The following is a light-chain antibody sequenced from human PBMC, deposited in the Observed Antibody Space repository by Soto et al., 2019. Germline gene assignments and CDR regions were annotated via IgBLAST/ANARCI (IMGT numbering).Light chain of an antibody. V-gene: IGLV2-23*02. CDR1: SSDVGTYNL. CDR3: CSYAGGGSL. J-gene: IGLJ7*01. Sequence: QSVLTQPASVSGSPGQSITISCTGTSSDVGTYNLVSWYQQHPGKAPKLMIYEVNKRPSGVSNRFSASKSGNTASLTISGLQAEDESDYYCCSYAGGGSLFGGGTQLTV. CDR2: EVN.